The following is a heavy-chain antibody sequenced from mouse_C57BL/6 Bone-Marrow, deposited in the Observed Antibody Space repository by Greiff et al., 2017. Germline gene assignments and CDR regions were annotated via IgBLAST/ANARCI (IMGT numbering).Heavy chain of an antibody. Sequence: VKLQQPGAELVKPGASVKMSCKASGYTFTSYWITWVKQRPGQGLEWIGDIYPGSGSTNYNEKFKSKATLTVDTSSSTAYMQLSSLTSEDSAVYYCARFGGNWANWYFDVWGTGTTVTVSS. J-gene: IGHJ1*03. D-gene: IGHD4-1*01. V-gene: IGHV1-55*01. CDR1: GYTFTSYW. CDR2: IYPGSGST. CDR3: ARFGGNWANWYFDV.